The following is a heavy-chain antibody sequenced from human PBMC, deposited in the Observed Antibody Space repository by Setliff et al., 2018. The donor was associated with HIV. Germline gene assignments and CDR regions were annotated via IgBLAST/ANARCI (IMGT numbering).Heavy chain of an antibody. CDR3: ATLDPSGGNFLAY. CDR2: IHASGKT. Sequence: SETLSLTCTVSGDTDFYWNWIRQPPGKGLEWIGYIHASGKTNYNPSLKSRATISLDTSKMQFSLHLTSVTAADTAVYYCATLDPSGGNFLAYWGQGTPVTVSS. D-gene: IGHD2-21*02. J-gene: IGHJ4*02. CDR1: GDTDFY. V-gene: IGHV4-4*09.